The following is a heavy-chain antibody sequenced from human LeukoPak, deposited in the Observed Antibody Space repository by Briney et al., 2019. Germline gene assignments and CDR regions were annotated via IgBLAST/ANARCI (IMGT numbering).Heavy chain of an antibody. CDR3: ARVPATMANAILPFDY. D-gene: IGHD3-10*01. CDR2: ISYDGSNK. CDR1: GFTFSRHG. J-gene: IGHJ4*02. V-gene: IGHV3-30*03. Sequence: PGGSLRLSCAPSGFTFSRHGMHWVRQAPGKGLEWVAVISYDGSNKYYADSVKGRFTISRDNSKNTLYLQMNSLRAEDTAVYYCARVPATMANAILPFDYWGQGTLVTVSS.